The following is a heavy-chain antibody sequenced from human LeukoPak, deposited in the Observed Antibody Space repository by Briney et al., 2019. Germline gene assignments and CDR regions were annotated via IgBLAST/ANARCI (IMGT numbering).Heavy chain of an antibody. CDR3: AKTPLITMVRGVSFDY. CDR1: GFTFSSYA. V-gene: IGHV3-23*01. CDR2: ISGSGGST. D-gene: IGHD3-10*01. Sequence: GGSLRLSCAASGFTFSSYAMSWVRQAPGKVLEWVSAISGSGGSTYYADSVKGRFTISRDNSKNTLYLQMNSLRAEDTAVYYCAKTPLITMVRGVSFDYWGQGTLVTVSS. J-gene: IGHJ4*02.